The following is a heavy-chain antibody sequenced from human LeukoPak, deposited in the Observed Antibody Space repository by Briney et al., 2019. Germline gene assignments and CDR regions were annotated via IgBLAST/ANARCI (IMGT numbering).Heavy chain of an antibody. D-gene: IGHD6-19*01. Sequence: ASVKVSCKASGYTFTSYGINWVRHAPGQGLEWMGWISAYNGNTNYAQKLQGRVTMTTDTSTSTAYMELRSLRSDDTAVYYCARDGLVAVAGTLGYWGQGTLVTVSS. CDR1: GYTFTSYG. V-gene: IGHV1-18*04. J-gene: IGHJ4*02. CDR3: ARDGLVAVAGTLGY. CDR2: ISAYNGNT.